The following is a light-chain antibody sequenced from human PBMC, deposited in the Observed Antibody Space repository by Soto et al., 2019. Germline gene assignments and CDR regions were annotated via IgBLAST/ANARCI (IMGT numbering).Light chain of an antibody. CDR2: DVT. CDR3: CSYAGGTTFYI. Sequence: QSALTQPASVSGSPGQSITISCTGSSNDVGKYNLVSWYQHHPGKAPKLIIYDVTQWPSGASDRFSGSKSGNTASLTIFRLQAYDEADYYCCSYAGGTTFYIFGTGTKLTVL. J-gene: IGLJ1*01. V-gene: IGLV2-23*02. CDR1: SNDVGKYNL.